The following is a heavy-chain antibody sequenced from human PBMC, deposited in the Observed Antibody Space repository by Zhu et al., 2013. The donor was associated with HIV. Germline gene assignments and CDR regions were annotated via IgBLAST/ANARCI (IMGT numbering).Heavy chain of an antibody. CDR2: INPNSGGT. CDR3: ARDREEVLRFLEWFHAFDI. V-gene: IGHV1-2*02. J-gene: IGHJ3*02. D-gene: IGHD3-3*01. Sequence: HVQLVQSGAEVKKPGASVKVSCQTSGYRFTDFYLHWVRQAPGQGLEWMGWINPNSGGTNYAQKFQGRVTMTRDTSISTAYMELSRLRSDDTAVYYCARDREEVLRFLEWFHAFDIWGQGTMVTVSS. CDR1: GYRFTDFY.